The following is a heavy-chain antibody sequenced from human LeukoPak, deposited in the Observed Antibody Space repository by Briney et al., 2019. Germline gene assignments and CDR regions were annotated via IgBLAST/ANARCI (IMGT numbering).Heavy chain of an antibody. V-gene: IGHV4-39*01. CDR3: ARRERGYSSGGGDY. CDR1: GGSISSSSYY. Sequence: PSETLSLTRTVSGGSISSSSYYWGWIRQPPGKGLEGIGGIYYGGSTYYSPSLKSRVTISVDTSKNQFSLKLSSVTAADTAVYYCARRERGYSSGGGDYWGQGTLVTVSS. D-gene: IGHD5-12*01. CDR2: IYYGGST. J-gene: IGHJ4*02.